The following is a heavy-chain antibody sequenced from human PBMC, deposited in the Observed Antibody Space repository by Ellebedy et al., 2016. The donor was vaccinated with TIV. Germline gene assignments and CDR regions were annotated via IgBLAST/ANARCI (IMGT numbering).Heavy chain of an antibody. Sequence: AASVKVSCKASGYTFSNSGITWVRQAPGQGLEWMGWISTFSGSTNYAQKLQDRVTMTTDTSTSTAYMELRSLTSDDTAMYYCARVQPHYFDYWGQGTQVTVSS. J-gene: IGHJ4*02. V-gene: IGHV1-18*01. CDR1: GYTFSNSG. CDR2: ISTFSGST. CDR3: ARVQPHYFDY. D-gene: IGHD2-2*01.